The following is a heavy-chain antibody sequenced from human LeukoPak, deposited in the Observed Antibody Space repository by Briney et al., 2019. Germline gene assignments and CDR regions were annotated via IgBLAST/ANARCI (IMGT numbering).Heavy chain of an antibody. Sequence: GGSLRLSCAASGFTFNSYAMIWVRQAPGKGLESISSISTTGDRTYYADSVKGRFAISRDNSKNTLYLQMNSLRAEDTAVYYCAKSLGHYYDSSGLFGVYDYWGQGTLVTVSS. D-gene: IGHD3-22*01. CDR1: GFTFNSYA. V-gene: IGHV3-23*01. CDR3: AKSLGHYYDSSGLFGVYDY. J-gene: IGHJ4*02. CDR2: ISTTGDRT.